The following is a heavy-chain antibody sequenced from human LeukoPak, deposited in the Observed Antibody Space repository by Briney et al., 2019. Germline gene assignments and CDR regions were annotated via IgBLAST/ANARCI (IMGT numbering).Heavy chain of an antibody. CDR3: GSGSYFYRLGY. D-gene: IGHD3-10*01. Sequence: GGSLRLSCEASGFTFDDYGMSWVRQAPGKGLEWVSGINWNGNSRGNADSVKGRFTISRDNAKNSLYLQMNSLRAEDTAVYYCGSGSYFYRLGYWGQGTLVTVSS. CDR2: INWNGNSR. CDR1: GFTFDDYG. J-gene: IGHJ4*02. V-gene: IGHV3-20*04.